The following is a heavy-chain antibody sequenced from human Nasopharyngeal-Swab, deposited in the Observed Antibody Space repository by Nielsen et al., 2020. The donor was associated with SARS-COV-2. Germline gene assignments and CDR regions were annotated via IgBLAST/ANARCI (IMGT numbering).Heavy chain of an antibody. Sequence: SLKIACVASGFGFDDYTMHWARQAPGKGLEWVSGISWKSGNMGYADSVKGRFTISRDNAKNSVYLQMNSLRPEDTALYYCAKTMVRGDFYYFLDVWGKGTTVTVSS. D-gene: IGHD3-10*01. CDR1: GFGFDDYT. CDR2: ISWKSGNM. V-gene: IGHV3-9*01. CDR3: AKTMVRGDFYYFLDV. J-gene: IGHJ6*03.